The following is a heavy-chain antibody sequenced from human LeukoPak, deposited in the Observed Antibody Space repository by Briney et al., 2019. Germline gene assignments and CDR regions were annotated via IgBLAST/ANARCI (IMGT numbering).Heavy chain of an antibody. J-gene: IGHJ4*02. D-gene: IGHD3-22*01. CDR3: ASLSTPPSDLYYYDSSGYYSH. CDR2: IYYSGST. CDR1: GGPISSYY. Sequence: SETLSLTCTVSGGPISSYYWSWIRQPPGKGLEWIGYIYYSGSTNYNPSLKSRVTISVDTSKNQFSLKLSSVTAADTAVYYCASLSTPPSDLYYYDSSGYYSHWGQGTLVTVSS. V-gene: IGHV4-59*01.